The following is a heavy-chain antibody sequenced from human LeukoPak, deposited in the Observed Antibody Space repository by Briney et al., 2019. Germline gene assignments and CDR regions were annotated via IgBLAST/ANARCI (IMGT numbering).Heavy chain of an antibody. Sequence: PSEILSLTCTVSGGSISSYYWSWIRLPPGKGLEWVGYIYSSGSTNYNPSLKSRVTISVDTSKNQFSLKLSSWTAADTAVYYCASRGYSSGYYYFDYWGQGTLVTVSS. CDR3: ASRGYSSGYYYFDY. CDR1: GGSISSYY. D-gene: IGHD6-19*01. CDR2: IYSSGST. J-gene: IGHJ4*02. V-gene: IGHV4-59*08.